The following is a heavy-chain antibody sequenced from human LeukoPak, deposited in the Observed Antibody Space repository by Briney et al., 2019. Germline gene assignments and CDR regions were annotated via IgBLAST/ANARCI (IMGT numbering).Heavy chain of an antibody. CDR1: GYTFTSYG. CDR2: ISAYNGNT. CDR3: ARDRPVPGCGDY. V-gene: IGHV1-18*01. Sequence: ASVKVSCKASGYTFTSYGISWARQAPGQGLEWMGWISAYNGNTNYAQKLQGRVTMTTDTSTSTAYMELRSLRSDDTAVYYCARDRPVPGCGDYWGQGTLVTVSS. J-gene: IGHJ4*02. D-gene: IGHD6-6*01.